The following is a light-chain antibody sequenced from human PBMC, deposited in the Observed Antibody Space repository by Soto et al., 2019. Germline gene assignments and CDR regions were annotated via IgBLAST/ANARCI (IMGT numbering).Light chain of an antibody. CDR3: QQYNSYSPAT. V-gene: IGKV1-5*01. J-gene: IGKJ1*01. CDR2: DAS. CDR1: QSIGDW. Sequence: DIQMTQSPSTLAASVGDRVTITCRASQSIGDWLAWYQQKPGKAPNLLIYDASRSVSGVPSRFSGGGSGTEFTLTIISLQPDDSATYYCQQYNSYSPATFGQGTKVEIK.